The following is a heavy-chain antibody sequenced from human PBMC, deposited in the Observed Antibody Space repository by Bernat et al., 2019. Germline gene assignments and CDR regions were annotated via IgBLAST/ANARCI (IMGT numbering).Heavy chain of an antibody. D-gene: IGHD1-1*01. Sequence: EVQLVESGGGLVQPGGSLRLSCAASGFSLSSYWMSWVRPAPGEGLGWVANIKQDGSAKYYVASVTDRFTISRDNVKNSLYLQMNSLRVEDTAVYYCARAWRETGTRTPPIDFWGQGTLVTVSS. CDR2: IKQDGSAK. V-gene: IGHV3-7*03. J-gene: IGHJ4*02. CDR3: ARAWRETGTRTPPIDF. CDR1: GFSLSSYW.